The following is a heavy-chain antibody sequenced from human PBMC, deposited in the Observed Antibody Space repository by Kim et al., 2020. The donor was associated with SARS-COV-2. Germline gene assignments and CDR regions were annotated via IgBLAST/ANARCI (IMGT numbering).Heavy chain of an antibody. Sequence: SETLSLTCTVSGGSISSSSYYWGWIRQPPGKGLEWIGSIYYSGSTYYNPSLKSRVTISVDTSKNQFSLKLSSVTAADTAVYYCARVQIVVVKPDYWGQGTLVTVSS. D-gene: IGHD3-22*01. CDR3: ARVQIVVVKPDY. CDR2: IYYSGST. CDR1: GGSISSSSYY. V-gene: IGHV4-39*07. J-gene: IGHJ4*02.